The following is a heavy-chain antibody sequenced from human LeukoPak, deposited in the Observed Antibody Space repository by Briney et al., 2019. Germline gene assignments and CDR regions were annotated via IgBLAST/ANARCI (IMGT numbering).Heavy chain of an antibody. CDR3: ARGRVFDY. Sequence: SQTLSLTCAISGDSVSSNSVAWNWIRQSPSRGLEWLGRTYYGSKWYNDYAVSVKSRITINPDTSKNQFSLHLNSVTPEDTAVYYYARGRVFDYWGQGTLVTVSS. V-gene: IGHV6-1*01. CDR1: GDSVSSNSVA. J-gene: IGHJ4*02. CDR2: TYYGSKWYN.